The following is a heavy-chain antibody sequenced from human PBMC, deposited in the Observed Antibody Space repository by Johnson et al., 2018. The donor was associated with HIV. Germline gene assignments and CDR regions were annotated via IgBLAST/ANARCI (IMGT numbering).Heavy chain of an antibody. D-gene: IGHD1-26*01. V-gene: IGHV3-30-3*01. CDR3: ARDPEGAPPLGAFDI. CDR1: GFTFSSYA. J-gene: IGHJ3*02. CDR2: ISYDGGNK. Sequence: QGQLVESGGGVVQPGRSLRLSCAASGFTFSSYAMHWVRQAPGKGLEWVAVISYDGGNKYYADSVKGRFTISRDNSKNTLYLQMNSLRAEDTAVYYCARDPEGAPPLGAFDIWGQGTMVTVSS.